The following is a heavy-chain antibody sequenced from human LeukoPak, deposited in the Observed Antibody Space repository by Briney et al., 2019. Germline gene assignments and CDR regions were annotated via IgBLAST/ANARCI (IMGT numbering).Heavy chain of an antibody. CDR3: AGFLSSIVVVPAAIHMDV. CDR1: GGSFSGYY. CDR2: INHSGST. J-gene: IGHJ6*03. Sequence: PSETLSLTCAVYGGSFSGYYWSWIRQPPGKGLEWIGEINHSGSTNYNPSLKSRVTISVDTSKNQFSLKLSSVTAADTAVYYCAGFLSSIVVVPAAIHMDVWGKGTTVTISS. D-gene: IGHD2-2*01. V-gene: IGHV4-34*01.